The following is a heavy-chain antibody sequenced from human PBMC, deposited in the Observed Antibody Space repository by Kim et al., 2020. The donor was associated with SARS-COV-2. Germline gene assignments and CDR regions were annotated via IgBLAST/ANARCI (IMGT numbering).Heavy chain of an antibody. D-gene: IGHD2-8*01. V-gene: IGHV3-23*01. Sequence: GGSLRLSCTASGFTFSSHAISWVRQAPGKGLQCVLAIGGSGDYTYYSDSVKGRFTISRDNSRNMLFFQMNSLGAEDTGLYFCAIGPQYSFYTNGYFYHWGLGTLVTVSS. J-gene: IGHJ5*02. CDR2: IGGSGDYT. CDR1: GFTFSSHA. CDR3: AIGPQYSFYTNGYFYH.